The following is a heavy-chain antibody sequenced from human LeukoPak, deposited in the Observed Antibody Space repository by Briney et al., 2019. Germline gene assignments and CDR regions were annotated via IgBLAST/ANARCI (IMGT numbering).Heavy chain of an antibody. D-gene: IGHD3-3*01. CDR1: GYSISSGYY. Sequence: PSETLSLTCTVSGYSISSGYYWGWIRQPPGKGLEWIGSIYHSGSTYYNPSLKSRVTISVDTSKNQFSLKLSSVTAADTAVYYCARVYYDFWSGYKNDAFDIWGQGTMVTVSS. CDR2: IYHSGST. CDR3: ARVYYDFWSGYKNDAFDI. J-gene: IGHJ3*02. V-gene: IGHV4-38-2*02.